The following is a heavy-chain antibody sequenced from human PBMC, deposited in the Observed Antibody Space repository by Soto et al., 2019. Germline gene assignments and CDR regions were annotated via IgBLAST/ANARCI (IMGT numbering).Heavy chain of an antibody. CDR1: GGSVSSGSSY. J-gene: IGHJ4*02. Sequence: SETLSLTCTVSGGSVSSGSSYWSWIRQPPGKGLEWIGYIYYSGSTTYNPSLRSRVTISVDTSKNQFSLKLSSVTAADTAVYYCARSDYYGASGYWGQGTLVTVSS. D-gene: IGHD4-17*01. V-gene: IGHV4-61*01. CDR2: IYYSGST. CDR3: ARSDYYGASGY.